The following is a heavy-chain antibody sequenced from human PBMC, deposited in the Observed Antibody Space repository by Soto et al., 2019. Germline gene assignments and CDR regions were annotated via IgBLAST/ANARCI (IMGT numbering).Heavy chain of an antibody. D-gene: IGHD3-10*01. CDR2: INAGNGNT. CDR3: ARRRSGILHRDAFDI. CDR1: GYTFTNFA. V-gene: IGHV1-3*01. Sequence: ASVKVSCKASGYTFTNFAMHWVRQAPGQRLEWMGWINAGNGNTKYSQKFQGRVTITRDTSASTAYMELSSLRSEDTAVYYCARRRSGILHRDAFDIWGQGTMVTVSS. J-gene: IGHJ3*02.